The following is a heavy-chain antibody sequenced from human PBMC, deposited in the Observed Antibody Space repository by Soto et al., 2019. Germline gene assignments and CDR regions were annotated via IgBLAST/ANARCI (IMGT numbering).Heavy chain of an antibody. CDR3: ARKSPGILTGYHGYFQY. CDR2: INHSGGT. Sequence: QVQLQQWGAGLLKPSETLSLTCAVYGESLSGYYGSWLRQPPGKGLEWIGDINHSGGTNYNPSLKSRVTISIDTSKNQFSLKLSSVTAADTAVYYCARKSPGILTGYHGYFQYWGQGTLVTVSS. D-gene: IGHD3-9*01. J-gene: IGHJ1*01. CDR1: GESLSGYY. V-gene: IGHV4-34*01.